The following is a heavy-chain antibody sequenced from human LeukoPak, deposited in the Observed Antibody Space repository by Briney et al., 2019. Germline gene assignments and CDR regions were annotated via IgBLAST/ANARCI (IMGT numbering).Heavy chain of an antibody. CDR3: ARSAAGTDFDY. Sequence: GGSLRLSCAASGFTVSSNYMSWVRQAPGKGLERVSVIYSGGSTYYADSVKGRFTISRDNSKNTLYLQMNSLRAEDTAVYYCARSAAGTDFDYWSQGTLVTVSS. CDR2: IYSGGST. J-gene: IGHJ4*02. D-gene: IGHD6-13*01. CDR1: GFTVSSNY. V-gene: IGHV3-53*01.